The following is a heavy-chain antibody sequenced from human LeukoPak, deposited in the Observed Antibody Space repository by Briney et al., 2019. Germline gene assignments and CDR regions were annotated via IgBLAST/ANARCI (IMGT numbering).Heavy chain of an antibody. CDR1: GYTFTSYG. Sequence: ASVKVSCKASGYTFTSYGISWVRQAPGQGLEWMGWISAYNGNTNYAQKLQGRVTMTTDTSTSKAYMELRSLRSDDTAVYYCATLSYHLVGAARGAFDIWGQGTMVTVSS. V-gene: IGHV1-18*01. D-gene: IGHD1-26*01. J-gene: IGHJ3*02. CDR3: ATLSYHLVGAARGAFDI. CDR2: ISAYNGNT.